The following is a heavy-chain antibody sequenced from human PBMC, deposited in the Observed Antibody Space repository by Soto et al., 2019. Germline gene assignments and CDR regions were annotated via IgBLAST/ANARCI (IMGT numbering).Heavy chain of an antibody. CDR3: ARETYYYDSSGYYNYFDY. J-gene: IGHJ4*02. CDR1: GGSISSYY. V-gene: IGHV4-59*01. CDR2: IYYSGST. D-gene: IGHD3-22*01. Sequence: SETLSLTCTVSGGSISSYYWSWIRQPPGKGLEWIGYIYYSGSTNYNPSLKSRVTISVDTSKNQFSLKLSSVTAADTAVYYCARETYYYDSSGYYNYFDYWGQGTLVTVSS.